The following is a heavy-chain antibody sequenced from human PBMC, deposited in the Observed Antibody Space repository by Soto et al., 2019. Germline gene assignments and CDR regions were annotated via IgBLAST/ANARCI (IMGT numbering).Heavy chain of an antibody. CDR3: ARNDYSSSSSWFDP. J-gene: IGHJ5*02. V-gene: IGHV4-59*01. CDR2: IYDSGST. CDR1: GGSISSYY. D-gene: IGHD6-6*01. Sequence: SETLSLTCTVSGGSISSYYWSWIRQPPGKGLEWIGYIYDSGSTSYNPSLKSRVTISVDTSKNQFSLKLSSVTAADTAVYYCARNDYSSSSSWFDPGGQGTLVTVSS.